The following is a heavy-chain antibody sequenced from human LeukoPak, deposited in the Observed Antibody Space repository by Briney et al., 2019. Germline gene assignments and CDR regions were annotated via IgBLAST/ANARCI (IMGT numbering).Heavy chain of an antibody. J-gene: IGHJ5*02. D-gene: IGHD5-24*01. CDR3: ARENIGEMATTGNWFDP. CDR2: ISYDGSNK. Sequence: GGSLRLSCAASGFTFSSYAMHWVRQAPGKGLEWVAVISYDGSNKYYADSVKGRFTISRDNSKNTLYLQMNSLRAEDTAVYYCARENIGEMATTGNWFDPWGQGTLVTVSS. V-gene: IGHV3-30-3*01. CDR1: GFTFSSYA.